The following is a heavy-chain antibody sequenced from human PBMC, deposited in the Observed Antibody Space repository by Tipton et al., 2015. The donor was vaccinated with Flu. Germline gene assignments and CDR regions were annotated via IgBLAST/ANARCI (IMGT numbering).Heavy chain of an antibody. Sequence: QSGPEVKKPGASVKVSCKASGYSFTNYGISWMRQAPGQGLEWMGWISAYNGYTNYAQSLQGRFTMTTDTSTSTAYMELKSLGSDDTAVYYCARDWILVVPTSMPTYYFYGMDVWGQGTTVTVSS. CDR1: GYSFTNYG. D-gene: IGHD2-2*01. CDR2: ISAYNGYT. V-gene: IGHV1-18*01. CDR3: ARDWILVVPTSMPTYYFYGMDV. J-gene: IGHJ6*02.